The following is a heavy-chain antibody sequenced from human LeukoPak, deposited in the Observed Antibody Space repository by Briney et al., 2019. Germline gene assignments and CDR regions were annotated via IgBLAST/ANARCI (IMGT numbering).Heavy chain of an antibody. CDR1: GFTFSDYY. V-gene: IGHV3-11*04. Sequence: GGSLRLSCAASGFTFSDYYMGWIRQAPGKGLECVSYITNSGTTIYYANSVKGRFTISRDNAKNSLNLQMNSLRAEDTAVYYCARGDTKYCNSGSCHNPFDQWGQGTLVTVTS. CDR2: ITNSGTTI. J-gene: IGHJ4*02. D-gene: IGHD2-2*02. CDR3: ARGDTKYCNSGSCHNPFDQ.